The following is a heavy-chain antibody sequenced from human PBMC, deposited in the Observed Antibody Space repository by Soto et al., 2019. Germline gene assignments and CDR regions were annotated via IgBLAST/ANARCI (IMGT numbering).Heavy chain of an antibody. CDR3: TSDTFGLRDS. Sequence: EVKLVQSGGGLVQPGGSLRLSCAASEFSFNFYWMHWVRQTPGKGLVWVSRINPVGTITNNADSVEGRFIISRDNAATTLYLQMNSLSAEDTAIYYCTSDTFGLRDSWGQGTLVTVSS. D-gene: IGHD3-3*01. V-gene: IGHV3-74*01. J-gene: IGHJ4*02. CDR2: INPVGTIT. CDR1: EFSFNFYW.